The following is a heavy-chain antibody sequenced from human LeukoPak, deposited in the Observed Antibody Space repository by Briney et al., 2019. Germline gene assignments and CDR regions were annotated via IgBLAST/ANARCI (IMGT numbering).Heavy chain of an antibody. D-gene: IGHD6-19*01. CDR3: ARDSLLHSSGYHFDY. CDR1: GFTVSSNY. J-gene: IGHJ4*02. CDR2: IYSGGST. V-gene: IGHV3-53*01. Sequence: GGSLRLSCAASGFTVSSNYMSWVRQAPGKGLEWVSVIYSGGSTYYADSVKGRFTISRDNSKNTLYLQMNSLRAEDTAVYYCARDSLLHSSGYHFDYWGQGTLVTVSS.